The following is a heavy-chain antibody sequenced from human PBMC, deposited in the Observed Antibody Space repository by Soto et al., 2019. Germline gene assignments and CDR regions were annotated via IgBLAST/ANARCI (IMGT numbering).Heavy chain of an antibody. CDR3: AKDARVTIFGVVSDYYYYMDV. V-gene: IGHV3-23*01. J-gene: IGHJ6*03. Sequence: GGSLRLSCAASGFTFSSYAMSWVRQAPGKGLEWVSAISGSGGSTYYADSVKGRFTISRDNSKNTLYLRMNSLRAEDTAVYYCAKDARVTIFGVVSDYYYYMDVWGKGTTVTVSS. CDR1: GFTFSSYA. CDR2: ISGSGGST. D-gene: IGHD3-3*01.